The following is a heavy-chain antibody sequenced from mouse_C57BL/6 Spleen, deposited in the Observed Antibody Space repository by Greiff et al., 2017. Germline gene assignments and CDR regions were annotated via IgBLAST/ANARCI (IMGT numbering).Heavy chain of an antibody. Sequence: QVQLQESGAELVKPGASVKISCKASGYAFSSYWMNWVKQRPGKGLEWIGQIYPGDGDTNYNGKFKGKATLTADKSSSTAYMQLSSLTSEDSAVYFCARVVYGYDGGFDYWGQGTTLTVSA. D-gene: IGHD2-2*01. CDR1: GYAFSSYW. J-gene: IGHJ2*01. CDR3: ARVVYGYDGGFDY. V-gene: IGHV1-80*01. CDR2: IYPGDGDT.